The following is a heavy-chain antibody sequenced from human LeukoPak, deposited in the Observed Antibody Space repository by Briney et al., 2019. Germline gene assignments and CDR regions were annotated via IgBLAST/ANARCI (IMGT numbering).Heavy chain of an antibody. D-gene: IGHD6-13*01. V-gene: IGHV3-21*01. J-gene: IGHJ6*02. CDR2: ISSSSYI. Sequence: GGSLRLSCAASGFTFSSYSMNWVRQAPGKGLEWVSSISSSSYIYYADPVKGRFTISRDNAKNSLYLQMNSLRAEDTAVYYCAREHSSSWLRGYYYGMDVWGQGTTVTVSS. CDR1: GFTFSSYS. CDR3: AREHSSSWLRGYYYGMDV.